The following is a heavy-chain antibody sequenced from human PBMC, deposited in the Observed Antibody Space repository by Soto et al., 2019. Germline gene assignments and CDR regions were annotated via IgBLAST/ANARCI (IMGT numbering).Heavy chain of an antibody. D-gene: IGHD3-3*01. Sequence: QVQLVQSGAEVKKPGASVKVSCKASGYTFTSYDINWVRQATGQGLEWMGWMKPNSGDTGYAQKFQGRVTMTRNTSISTAYMELSSLRSEDTAVYYCARDKRFLEWLRGGMDVWGQGTTVTVSS. CDR3: ARDKRFLEWLRGGMDV. CDR2: MKPNSGDT. CDR1: GYTFTSYD. V-gene: IGHV1-8*01. J-gene: IGHJ6*02.